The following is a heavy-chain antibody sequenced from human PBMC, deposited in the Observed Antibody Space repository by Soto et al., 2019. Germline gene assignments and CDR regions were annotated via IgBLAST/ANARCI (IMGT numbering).Heavy chain of an antibody. D-gene: IGHD2-8*01. CDR1: GFTVSSNY. CDR3: AKALLMVYGVEY. Sequence: GGSLRLSCAASGFTVSSNYMSWVRQAPGKGLEWVSVIYSGGSTYYADSVKGRFTISRDNSKNTLYLQMNSLRAEDTAEYYCAKALLMVYGVEYWGQGALITVSS. V-gene: IGHV3-53*01. CDR2: IYSGGST. J-gene: IGHJ4*02.